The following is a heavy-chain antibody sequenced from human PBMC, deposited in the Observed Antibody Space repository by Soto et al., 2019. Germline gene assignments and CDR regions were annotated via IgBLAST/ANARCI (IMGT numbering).Heavy chain of an antibody. CDR3: AKVPGPRGTTSLYCYYYGMDV. D-gene: IGHD1-1*01. CDR2: ISGSGGST. V-gene: IGHV3-23*01. Sequence: GGSLRLSCAASGFTFSSYAMSWVRQAPGKGLEWVSAISGSGGSTYYADSVKGRFTISRDNSKNTLYLQMNSLRAEDTAVYYCAKVPGPRGTTSLYCYYYGMDVWGQGTTVTVS. CDR1: GFTFSSYA. J-gene: IGHJ6*02.